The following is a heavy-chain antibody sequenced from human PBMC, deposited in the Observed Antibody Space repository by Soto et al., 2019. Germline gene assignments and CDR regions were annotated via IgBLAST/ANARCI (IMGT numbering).Heavy chain of an antibody. D-gene: IGHD1-7*01. CDR3: ASRDPGTSVDY. Sequence: ASETLSLTCAVSGGSFTSNNWWTWVRQPPGLGLEWIGEIYRTGSTNYNPSLKSRVTISLDKSENQFSLKVTSLTAADTAVYYCASRDPGTSVDYWGQGTLVTVSS. V-gene: IGHV4-4*02. CDR2: IYRTGST. J-gene: IGHJ4*02. CDR1: GGSFTSNNW.